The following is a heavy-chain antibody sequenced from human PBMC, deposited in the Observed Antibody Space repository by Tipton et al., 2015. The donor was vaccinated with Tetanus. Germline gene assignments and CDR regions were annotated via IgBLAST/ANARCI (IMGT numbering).Heavy chain of an antibody. CDR3: ARKLGNGWFDP. D-gene: IGHD2-8*01. CDR1: GGSISTYH. Sequence: TLSLTCTVSGGSISTYHWNWIRQPPGKRLEWIGYFYYSGNTNYNPSFNNRVTISVDTSKNQLSLTLSSVTTADTAVYYCARKLGNGWFDPWGQGILVTVSS. J-gene: IGHJ5*02. V-gene: IGHV4-59*01. CDR2: FYYSGNT.